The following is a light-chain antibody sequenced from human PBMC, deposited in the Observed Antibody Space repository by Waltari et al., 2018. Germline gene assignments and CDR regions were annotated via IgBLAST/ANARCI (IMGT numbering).Light chain of an antibody. J-gene: IGKJ1*01. V-gene: IGKV2-30*01. CDR2: KVS. CDR1: GNNY. CDR3: MRGTYWRT. Sequence: GNNYLNLFQQRPGQSPRRLSYKVSNRDSGVPDRFSGSGSGTNVTRKNSRVEAGDGGVYYCMRGTYWRTFGQGTTVEIK.